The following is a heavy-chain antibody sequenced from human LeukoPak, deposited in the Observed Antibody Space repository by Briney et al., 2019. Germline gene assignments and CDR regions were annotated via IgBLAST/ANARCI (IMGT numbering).Heavy chain of an antibody. D-gene: IGHD2-2*01. CDR2: IIPIFGTA. Sequence: SVKVSCKASGGTFSSYAISWVRQAPGQGLEWMGRIIPIFGTANYAQKFQGRVTITTDESTSTAYMELSSLRSEDTAVYYCPECSSTSCYYYYYMDVWGKGTTVTVSS. CDR1: GGTFSSYA. CDR3: PECSSTSCYYYYYMDV. V-gene: IGHV1-69*05. J-gene: IGHJ6*03.